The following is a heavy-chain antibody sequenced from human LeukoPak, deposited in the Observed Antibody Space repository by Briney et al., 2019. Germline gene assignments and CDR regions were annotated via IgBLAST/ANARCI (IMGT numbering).Heavy chain of an antibody. V-gene: IGHV3-21*05. D-gene: IGHD6-25*01. CDR2: ISSSSRYI. J-gene: IGHJ4*02. Sequence: GGSLRLSCAASGFTFSSYSMNWVRQAPGKGLEWVSYISSSSRYIYFADSLKGRFTISRDNAKNSLYLQMNSLRAEDTAVYYCARVLEAASFDYWGQGILVTVSS. CDR1: GFTFSSYS. CDR3: ARVLEAASFDY.